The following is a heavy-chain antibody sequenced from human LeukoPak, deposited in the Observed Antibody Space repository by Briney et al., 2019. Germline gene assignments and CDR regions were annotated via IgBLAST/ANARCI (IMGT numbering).Heavy chain of an antibody. CDR3: VRGPYGSGISNWFDP. Sequence: SETLSLTCTVSDGAIAGYSWSWIRQAPGKGLEWIGYIYYSGDTNYNPSLQSRVTVSVDTPKNQFCLRLTSVSAADTAVYYCVRGPYGSGISNWFDPWGQGTQVIVSS. D-gene: IGHD3-10*01. V-gene: IGHV4-59*01. CDR2: IYYSGDT. J-gene: IGHJ5*02. CDR1: DGAIAGYS.